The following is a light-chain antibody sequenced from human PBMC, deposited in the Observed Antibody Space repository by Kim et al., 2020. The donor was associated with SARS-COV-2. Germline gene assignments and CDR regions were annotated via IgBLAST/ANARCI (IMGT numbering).Light chain of an antibody. CDR3: QQYNSWPLT. CDR2: GAA. Sequence: VSPRERATLSGRASPSINRNLAWDQQKPGQAPRLLMYGAATRCSGIPARCSGSWSGTEFSLTIDSLQAEDFAVYYCQQYNSWPLTFGGGTKVDIK. CDR1: PSINRN. J-gene: IGKJ4*01. V-gene: IGKV3-15*01.